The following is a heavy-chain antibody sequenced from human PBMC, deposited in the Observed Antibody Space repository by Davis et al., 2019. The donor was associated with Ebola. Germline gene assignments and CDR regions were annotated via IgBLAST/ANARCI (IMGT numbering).Heavy chain of an antibody. CDR1: GFTFGDYA. CDR3: AKRGVWDTGNYYPFDS. Sequence: GESLKISCTASGFTFGDYAMSWVRQAPGKGLEWVGFIRSKDYGGTTEYAASVKGGFTISRDDSKSIAYLQMNSLRAEDTAVYYCAKRGVWDTGNYYPFDSWGQGTLVTVSS. J-gene: IGHJ4*02. D-gene: IGHD1-26*01. V-gene: IGHV3-49*04. CDR2: IRSKDYGGTT.